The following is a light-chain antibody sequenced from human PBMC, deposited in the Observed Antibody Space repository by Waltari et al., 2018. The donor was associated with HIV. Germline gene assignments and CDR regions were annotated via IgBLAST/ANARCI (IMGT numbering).Light chain of an antibody. CDR2: RTN. CDR3: AAWDDGLSGPV. J-gene: IGLJ3*02. V-gene: IGLV1-47*01. Sequence: QSVLTQPPSASGPPGQRVTISCSGRRSNTDINYVYCYQQLPGTAPKLLIYRTNQRPSGVPDRFSGSKSGTSASLAITGLRSEDEADYYCAAWDDGLSGPVFGGGTKLTVL. CDR1: RSNTDINY.